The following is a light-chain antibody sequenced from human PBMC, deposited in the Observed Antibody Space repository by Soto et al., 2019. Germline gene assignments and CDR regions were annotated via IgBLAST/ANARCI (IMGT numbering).Light chain of an antibody. V-gene: IGKV1-9*01. CDR1: QDISSF. J-gene: IGKJ2*01. CDR2: AAS. Sequence: DIQLTQSPSFLSASVGDRVTITCRASQDISSFLAWYQQRPGKAPKLLIYAASTLQYGVPSRFSGSGSATEFTLTISSLQPEDFASYYCQQLNRFPLTFGQGTKLDIK. CDR3: QQLNRFPLT.